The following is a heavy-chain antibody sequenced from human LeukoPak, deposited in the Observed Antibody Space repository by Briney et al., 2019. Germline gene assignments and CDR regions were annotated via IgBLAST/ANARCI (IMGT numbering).Heavy chain of an antibody. J-gene: IGHJ4*02. D-gene: IGHD5-24*01. V-gene: IGHV3-23*01. CDR3: AKGRWLQNSGFDY. CDR2: ISGSGGST. CDR1: GFTFSSYA. Sequence: GGSLRLSCAASGFTFSSYAMSWVRQAPGKGLEWVSAISGSGGSTYYADSVKGRFTISRENSKNTLYLQMNSLRAEDTAVYYCAKGRWLQNSGFDYWGQGTLVTVSS.